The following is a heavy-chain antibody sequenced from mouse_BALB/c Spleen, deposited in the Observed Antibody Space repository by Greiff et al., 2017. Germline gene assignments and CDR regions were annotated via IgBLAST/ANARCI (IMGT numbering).Heavy chain of an antibody. D-gene: IGHD1-1*01. Sequence: EVHLVESGGGLVKPGGSLKLSCAASGFAFSSYDMSWVRQTPEKRLEWVAYISSGGGSTYYPDTVKGRFTISRDNAKNTLYLQMSSLKSEDTAMYYCARHGGYYGSSPYYFDYWGQGTTLTVSS. CDR1: GFAFSSYD. CDR2: ISSGGGST. CDR3: ARHGGYYGSSPYYFDY. V-gene: IGHV5-12-1*01. J-gene: IGHJ2*01.